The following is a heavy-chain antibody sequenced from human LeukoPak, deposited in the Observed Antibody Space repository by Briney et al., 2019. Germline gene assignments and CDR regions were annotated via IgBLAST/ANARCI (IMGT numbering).Heavy chain of an antibody. CDR3: AKAPSHYDSSGYYDY. CDR2: ISGSGGST. CDR1: GFTFSSYA. V-gene: IGHV3-23*01. D-gene: IGHD3-22*01. J-gene: IGHJ4*02. Sequence: GGSLRLSCAASGFTFSSYAMSWVRQAPGKGLEWVSAISGSGGSTYYADSVKGRFTISRDNSKNTLYLQMNSLRAEDTAVYYSAKAPSHYDSSGYYDYWGQGTLVTVSS.